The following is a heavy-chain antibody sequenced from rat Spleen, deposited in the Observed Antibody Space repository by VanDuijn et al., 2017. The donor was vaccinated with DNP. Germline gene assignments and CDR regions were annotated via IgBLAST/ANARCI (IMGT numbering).Heavy chain of an antibody. V-gene: IGHV4-2*01. CDR3: VTRVTGPDNWFAY. J-gene: IGHJ3*01. CDR1: GLNFSDYW. D-gene: IGHD5-1*01. CDR2: IKQDSSVI. Sequence: EVKLVESGGGLVQPGGSLKLSCAASGLNFSDYWMGWVRQAPGRGLEWMGEIKQDSSVINHNPSLRNRFTISRDNSQNSLYLKMKNLESKDTAIYYCVTRVTGPDNWFAYWGQGTLVTVSS.